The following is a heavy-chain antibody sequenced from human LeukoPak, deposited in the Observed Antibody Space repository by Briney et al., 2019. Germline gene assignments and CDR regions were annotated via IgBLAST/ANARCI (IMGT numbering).Heavy chain of an antibody. D-gene: IGHD3-22*01. CDR3: AKGMIVVANDAFDI. Sequence: GGSLRLPCAASGFTFSDYYMSWIRQAPGKGLEWVSAISGSGGSTYYADSVKGRFTISRDNSKNTLYLQMNSLRAEDTAVYYCAKGMIVVANDAFDIWGQGTMVTVSS. V-gene: IGHV3-23*01. CDR2: ISGSGGST. J-gene: IGHJ3*02. CDR1: GFTFSDYY.